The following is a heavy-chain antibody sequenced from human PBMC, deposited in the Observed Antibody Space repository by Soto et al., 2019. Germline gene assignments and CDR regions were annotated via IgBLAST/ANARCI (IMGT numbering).Heavy chain of an antibody. D-gene: IGHD2-2*01. CDR1: GFTFSGYA. V-gene: IGHV3-23*01. Sequence: GGSLRLSCAASGFTFSGYALSWVRQAPGKGLEWVSAISGSGVSTYYADSVKRRFTISRDNSKNTLCLQMNSLRAEDTAVYYCAGPYQRPYYYYGMDVWGQGTTVSVSS. CDR2: ISGSGVST. CDR3: AGPYQRPYYYYGMDV. J-gene: IGHJ6*02.